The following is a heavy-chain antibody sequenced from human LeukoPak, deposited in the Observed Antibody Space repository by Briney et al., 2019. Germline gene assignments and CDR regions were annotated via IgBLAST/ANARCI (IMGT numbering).Heavy chain of an antibody. J-gene: IGHJ4*02. CDR2: VGTSSAYI. CDR1: GFTFSSYS. D-gene: IGHD3-10*01. V-gene: IGHV3-21*01. CDR3: ARTYYYGSGSCFDS. Sequence: GGSLRLSCAASGFTFSSYSMNWVRQAPGKGVEWVSYVGTSSAYIYYADSVKGRFTISRDNAKKSLYLQIHSLRREDTAVYYCARTYYYGSGSCFDSWGQGTLVTVSS.